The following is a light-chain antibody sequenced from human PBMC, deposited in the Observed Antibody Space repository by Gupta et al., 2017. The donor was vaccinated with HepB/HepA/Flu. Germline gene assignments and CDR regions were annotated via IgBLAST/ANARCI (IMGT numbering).Light chain of an antibody. CDR2: SAS. CDR3: QHRGT. Sequence: EVVLTQSPATLSLSPGERATLSCRASQSVNSYLAWYQQRPGQAPRLLLYSASSRATDIPARFIGSGSGTDFTLTISSLEPEDFAVYYCQHRGTFSQGTNVEIK. CDR1: QSVNSY. J-gene: IGKJ1*01. V-gene: IGKV3-11*01.